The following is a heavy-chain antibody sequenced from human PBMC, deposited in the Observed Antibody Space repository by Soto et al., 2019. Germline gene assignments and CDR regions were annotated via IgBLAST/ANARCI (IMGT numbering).Heavy chain of an antibody. CDR1: GFSLSTRGVG. D-gene: IGHD3-16*02. CDR2: IYWDDDE. J-gene: IGHJ4*02. Sequence: QITLKESGPPLVKPTQTLTLTCTFSGFSLSTRGVGVGWFRQPPGKALEWLALIYWDDDEGYRPSLKSRLTIPKDTPKNPVFLTLTHMDPLHTATYYYAQRTRVYSYHYQYWAQGTPVTAAS. CDR3: AQRTRVYSYHYQY. V-gene: IGHV2-5*06.